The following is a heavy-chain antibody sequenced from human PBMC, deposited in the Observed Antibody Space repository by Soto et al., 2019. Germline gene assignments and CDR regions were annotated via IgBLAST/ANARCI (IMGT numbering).Heavy chain of an antibody. V-gene: IGHV3-33*08. J-gene: IGHJ4*02. Sequence: GGSLRLSCAGSGFTFSDYGMHWVRQAPGKGLEWVAVLWYDGSGEYYTDSVRGRFTISRVNSKNTLYLQMNNLRDEDTGVYYCARDSVRFLEHFSKDYFDYWGQGTRVTVSS. D-gene: IGHD3-3*01. CDR3: ARDSVRFLEHFSKDYFDY. CDR1: GFTFSDYG. CDR2: LWYDGSGE.